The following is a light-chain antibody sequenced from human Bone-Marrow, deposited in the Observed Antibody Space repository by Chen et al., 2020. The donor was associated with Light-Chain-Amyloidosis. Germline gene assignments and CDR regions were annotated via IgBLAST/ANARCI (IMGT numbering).Light chain of an antibody. CDR3: QVWDRSSDRPV. CDR2: DDS. Sequence: SYVLTQPSSVSVAPGPTATIARGGNNIGSTSVPWYQQTPGQAPLLVVYDDSDRPSGIPERLSGSNSGNTATLTISRVEAGDEADYYCQVWDRSSDRPVFGGGTKLTVL. J-gene: IGLJ3*02. V-gene: IGLV3-21*02. CDR1: NIGSTS.